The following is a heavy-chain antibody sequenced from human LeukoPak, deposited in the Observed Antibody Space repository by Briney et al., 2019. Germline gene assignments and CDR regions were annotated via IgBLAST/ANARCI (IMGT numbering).Heavy chain of an antibody. CDR3: ARYYDRHDAFDI. CDR1: GGTFSSYA. V-gene: IGHV1-69*13. CDR2: IIPIFGTA. Sequence: PVKVSCKASGGTFSSYAISWVRQAPGQGLEWMGGIIPIFGTANYAQKFQGRVTITADESTSTAYMELSSLRSEDTAVYYCARYYDRHDAFDIWGQGTMVTVSS. J-gene: IGHJ3*02. D-gene: IGHD3-3*01.